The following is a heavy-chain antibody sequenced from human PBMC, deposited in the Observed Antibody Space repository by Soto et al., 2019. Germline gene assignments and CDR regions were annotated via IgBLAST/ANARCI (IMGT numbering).Heavy chain of an antibody. CDR2: INAGNGNT. V-gene: IGHV1-3*01. D-gene: IGHD3-10*01. CDR1: GYTFSSYA. Sequence: GASVKVSCKASGYTFSSYAMHWVRQAPGQRLEWMGWINAGNGNTKYSQKFQGRVTITRDTSASTAYMELSSLRSEDTAVYYCARYGSGSYYTHNFDYWGQGTLVTAPQ. J-gene: IGHJ4*02. CDR3: ARYGSGSYYTHNFDY.